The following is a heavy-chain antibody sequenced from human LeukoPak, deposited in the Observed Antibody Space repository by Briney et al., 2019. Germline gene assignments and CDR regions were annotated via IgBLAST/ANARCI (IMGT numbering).Heavy chain of an antibody. V-gene: IGHV3-73*01. D-gene: IGHD3-22*01. CDR3: TRRQSDGSSGYYGY. Sequence: GGSLRLSXAASGFTFSDSAMHWVRQASGKGLEWVGRIRSKANSYATAYAASVKGRFTISRDDAKNTAYLQMNSLQTEDTAVYYCTRRQSDGSSGYYGYWGQGTLVTVSS. CDR2: IRSKANSYAT. CDR1: GFTFSDSA. J-gene: IGHJ4*02.